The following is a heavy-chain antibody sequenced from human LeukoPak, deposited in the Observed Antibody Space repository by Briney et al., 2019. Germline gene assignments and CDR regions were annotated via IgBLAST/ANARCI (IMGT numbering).Heavy chain of an antibody. CDR3: ARIHPLAAAASWYFDL. Sequence: GESLKISCKGSGYSFSSYWIAWLRQMPGKGLEWMGIIYPGDPDTRYSPSFQGQVTISADKSITTACLHWSSLKASDTAIYYCARIHPLAAAASWYFDLWGRGTLVTVSS. CDR1: GYSFSSYW. D-gene: IGHD6-13*01. V-gene: IGHV5-51*01. CDR2: IYPGDPDT. J-gene: IGHJ2*01.